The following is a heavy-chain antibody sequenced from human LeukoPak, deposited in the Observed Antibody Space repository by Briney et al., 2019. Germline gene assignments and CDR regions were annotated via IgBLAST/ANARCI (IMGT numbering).Heavy chain of an antibody. CDR1: GGSFSGYY. Sequence: SETLSLTCAVYGGSFSGYYWSWIRQPPGKGLEWIGEINHSGSTNYNPSLKSRVTISVDTSKNQFSLKLSSVTAADTAVYYCAKTYRDDNRIDYWGQGTLVTVSS. V-gene: IGHV4-34*01. D-gene: IGHD1-1*01. CDR3: AKTYRDDNRIDY. J-gene: IGHJ4*02. CDR2: INHSGST.